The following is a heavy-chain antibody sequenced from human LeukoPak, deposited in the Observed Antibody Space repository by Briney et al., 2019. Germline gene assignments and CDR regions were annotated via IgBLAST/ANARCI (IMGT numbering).Heavy chain of an antibody. CDR1: GGSISTSGYY. CDR3: ARSLGRHYDILTGSSPGAFDI. CDR2: IYHSGST. Sequence: PSETLSLTCTVSGGSISTSGYYWGWIRQPPGKGLEWIGNIYHSGSTYYNPSLKSRVSISVDTSKNHFSLDLSSVTAADSAVYYCARSLGRHYDILTGSSPGAFDIWGQGTMVTVSS. D-gene: IGHD3-9*01. J-gene: IGHJ3*02. V-gene: IGHV4-39*07.